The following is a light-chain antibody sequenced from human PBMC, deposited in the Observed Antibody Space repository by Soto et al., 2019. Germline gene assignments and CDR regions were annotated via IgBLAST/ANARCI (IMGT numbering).Light chain of an antibody. J-gene: IGLJ1*01. CDR1: SSDVGGYNY. CDR3: RSYTSSSTLV. CDR2: DVS. V-gene: IGLV2-14*01. Sequence: QSALTQPASVSGSPGQSITISCTGTSSDVGGYNYVSWYQQHPGKAPKLMIYDVSNRPSGVSNRVSGSKSGNTASLTISGLQADDEADYYCRSYTSSSTLVFGTGTKLTVL.